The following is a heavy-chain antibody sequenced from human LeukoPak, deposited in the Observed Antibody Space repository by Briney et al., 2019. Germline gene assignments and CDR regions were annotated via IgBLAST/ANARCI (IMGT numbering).Heavy chain of an antibody. J-gene: IGHJ4*02. CDR3: ARDHGYGYGVVY. Sequence: GGSLRLSCAASGFTFDDYGMSWVRQAPGKGLEWVSSISSSSSYIYYADSVKGRFTISRDNAKNSLYLQMNSLRAEDTAVYYCARDHGYGYGVVYWGQGTLVTVSS. D-gene: IGHD5-18*01. CDR2: ISSSSSYI. CDR1: GFTFDDYG. V-gene: IGHV3-21*01.